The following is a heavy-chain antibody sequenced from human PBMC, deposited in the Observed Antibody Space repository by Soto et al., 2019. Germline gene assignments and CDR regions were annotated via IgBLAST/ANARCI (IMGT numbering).Heavy chain of an antibody. CDR2: ISYDGINK. Sequence: RRLSCAASGFTFSNYAMHWVRRAPGKGLECVALISYDGINKYYADSLQGRFTGSIDNSKRTLYLHMNSLRAEDTAVYYCARSGVENYDFWSGYPPSGGMDVWGQGTTVTVSS. J-gene: IGHJ6*02. D-gene: IGHD3-3*01. CDR3: ARSGVENYDFWSGYPPSGGMDV. CDR1: GFTFSNYA. V-gene: IGHV3-30*03.